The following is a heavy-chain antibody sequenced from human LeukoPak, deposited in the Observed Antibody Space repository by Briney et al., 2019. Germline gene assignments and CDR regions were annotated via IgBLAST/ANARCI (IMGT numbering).Heavy chain of an antibody. Sequence: ASVKVSCKASGYTFASYDINWVRQATGQGLEWMGWMNPNSGNTGYAQKFQGRVTMTRDTSTSTVYMELSSLRSEDTAVYYCARDCSSTSCYTGSGDYYGMDVWGQGTTVTVSS. CDR2: MNPNSGNT. CDR3: ARDCSSTSCYTGSGDYYGMDV. V-gene: IGHV1-8*01. D-gene: IGHD2-2*02. J-gene: IGHJ6*02. CDR1: GYTFASYD.